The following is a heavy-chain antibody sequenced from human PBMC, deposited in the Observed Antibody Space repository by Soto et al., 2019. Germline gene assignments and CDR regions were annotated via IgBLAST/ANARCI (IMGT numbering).Heavy chain of an antibody. J-gene: IGHJ6*02. V-gene: IGHV6-1*01. Sequence: SQTLSLTCAISGDSVSSNSAAWNWIRQSPSRGLEWLGRTYYRSTWYTDYAVSVKSRLTINPDTSNNQFSLQLNSVTPEDTAVYYCARGIDYSSSSDYGMDVWGQGTTVTVSS. D-gene: IGHD6-6*01. CDR3: ARGIDYSSSSDYGMDV. CDR2: TYYRSTWYT. CDR1: GDSVSSNSAA.